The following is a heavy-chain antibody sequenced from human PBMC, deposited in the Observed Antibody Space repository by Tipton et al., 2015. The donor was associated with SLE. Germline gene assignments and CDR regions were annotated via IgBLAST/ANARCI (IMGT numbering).Heavy chain of an antibody. D-gene: IGHD3-3*01. CDR2: IYRSGTA. Sequence: LRLSCSVSSYSIYNGFYWGWLRQSPGKGLEWIGSIYRSGTAYYNPSLKGRVTMSVDTSKNQFSLKLTSVTAADTAVYYCARDPYDSWSDYQATFDYWGQGTLVTVSP. CDR3: ARDPYDSWSDYQATFDY. CDR1: SYSIYNGFY. V-gene: IGHV4-38-2*02. J-gene: IGHJ4*02.